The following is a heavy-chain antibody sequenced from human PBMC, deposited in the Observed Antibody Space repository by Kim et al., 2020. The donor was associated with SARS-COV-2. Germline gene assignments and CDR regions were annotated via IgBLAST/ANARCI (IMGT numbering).Heavy chain of an antibody. Sequence: SETLSLTCTVSGDSISRSSNYWGWIRQPPGKGLEWIGSINYSGNTYYNPSLKSRVTISVDTSKNQFSLKMRSVTAADTAVYYRSRLVSENSAVEYWGQGT. CDR1: GDSISRSSNY. CDR2: INYSGNT. V-gene: IGHV4-39*01. J-gene: IGHJ4*02. CDR3: SRLVSENSAVEY.